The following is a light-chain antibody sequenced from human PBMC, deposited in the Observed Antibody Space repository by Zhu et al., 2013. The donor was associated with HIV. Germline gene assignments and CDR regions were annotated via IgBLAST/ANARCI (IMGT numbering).Light chain of an antibody. CDR1: QGISTW. CDR3: QQYGSALLIT. J-gene: IGKJ5*01. V-gene: IGKV1-12*01. CDR2: AAS. Sequence: DIQMTQSPSSVSASVGDRVTVTCRASQGISTWLAWYQQKPGKAPKLLIYAASSLQSGVPSRLNGRGSGTDFTLTISRLEPEDFAVYYCQQYGSALLITFGQGTRLEIK.